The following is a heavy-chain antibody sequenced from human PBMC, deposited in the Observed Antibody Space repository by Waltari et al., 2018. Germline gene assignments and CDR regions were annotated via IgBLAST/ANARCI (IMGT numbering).Heavy chain of an antibody. CDR3: ARGPLGSKWYRSDN. V-gene: IGHV1-18*01. Sequence: QVQLVQSGGEVKKPGASVKVSCKASGYTFTNYGFIWVRQSPGQGLEWMGWISAYNGNTDYAQKLQGRVTMTTETSTGTAYLELRSLTSDDTAVYYCARGPLGSKWYRSDNWGQGTLVTVSS. CDR1: GYTFTNYG. D-gene: IGHD6-13*01. CDR2: ISAYNGNT. J-gene: IGHJ4*02.